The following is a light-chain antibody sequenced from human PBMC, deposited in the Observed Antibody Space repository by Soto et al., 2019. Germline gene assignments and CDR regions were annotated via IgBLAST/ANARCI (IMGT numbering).Light chain of an antibody. CDR3: QQYGSSSGT. J-gene: IGKJ1*01. CDR1: QSFTSNY. Sequence: EIVLTQSPGTLSLSPGERATLSCGASQSFTSNYLAWYQQKPGQAPRLLIYGASTRATGIPDRFSGSGSGTDFTLTISRLEPEDFAVYYCQQYGSSSGTFGQGTKVDI. V-gene: IGKV3-20*01. CDR2: GAS.